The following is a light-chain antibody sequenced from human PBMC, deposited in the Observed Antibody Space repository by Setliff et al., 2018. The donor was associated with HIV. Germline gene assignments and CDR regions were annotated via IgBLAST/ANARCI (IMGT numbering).Light chain of an antibody. CDR1: SSDVGNYNL. CDR3: CSYAGSRTFYV. J-gene: IGLJ1*01. Sequence: QSALTQPASVSGSPGQSITISCSGTSSDVGNYNLVSWYQQPPGKAPKLMVYEVTKRPLGVSTRFSGSKSGNTASLTISGLLAEDEADHYCCSYAGSRTFYVFGTGTKVTVL. V-gene: IGLV2-23*02. CDR2: EVT.